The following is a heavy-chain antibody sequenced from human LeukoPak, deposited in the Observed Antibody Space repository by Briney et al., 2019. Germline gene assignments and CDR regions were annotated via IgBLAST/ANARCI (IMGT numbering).Heavy chain of an antibody. CDR1: GYTFTSYD. V-gene: IGHV1-69*06. CDR3: ARTQRNRYCSGGSSRTNSAPPDY. Sequence: SVKVSCKASGYTFTSYDINWVRQAPGQGLEWMGGIIPIFGTANYAQKFQGRVTITADKSTSTAYMELSSLRSEGTAVYYCARTQRNRYCSGGSSRTNSAPPDYWGQGTLVTVSS. D-gene: IGHD2-15*01. CDR2: IIPIFGTA. J-gene: IGHJ4*02.